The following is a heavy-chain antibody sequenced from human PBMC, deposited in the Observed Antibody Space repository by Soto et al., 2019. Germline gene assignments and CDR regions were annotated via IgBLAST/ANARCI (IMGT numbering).Heavy chain of an antibody. CDR2: IWYDGSNK. CDR1: GFTFISYG. V-gene: IGHV3-33*08. D-gene: IGHD6-25*01. Sequence: WGSLSLSCEASGFTFISYGMRWVSQAPGKGLEWVAVIWYDGSNKYYADSVKGRFTISRDNSKNTLYLQMNSLRAEDTAVYYCARVGKGSGYGGMDVWGQGTTVTVSS. CDR3: ARVGKGSGYGGMDV. J-gene: IGHJ6*02.